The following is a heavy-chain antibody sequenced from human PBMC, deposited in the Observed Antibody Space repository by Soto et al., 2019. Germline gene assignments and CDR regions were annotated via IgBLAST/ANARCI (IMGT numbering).Heavy chain of an antibody. V-gene: IGHV4-34*01. CDR1: GGSFSGYY. D-gene: IGHD5-12*01. Sequence: SETLSLTCAVYGGSFSGYYWSWIRQPPGKGLEWIGEINHSGSTNYNPSLKSRVTISVDTSKNQFSLKLSSVTAADTAVYYCARGPRSGGGYDYYYYYGMDVWGQGTTVTVSS. J-gene: IGHJ6*02. CDR2: INHSGST. CDR3: ARGPRSGGGYDYYYYYGMDV.